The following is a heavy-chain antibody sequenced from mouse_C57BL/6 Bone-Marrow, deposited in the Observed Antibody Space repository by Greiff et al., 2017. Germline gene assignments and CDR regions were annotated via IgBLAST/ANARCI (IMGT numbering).Heavy chain of an antibody. D-gene: IGHD2-5*01. Sequence: DVMLVESGGGLVQPKGSLKLSCAASGFSFNTYAMNWVRQAPGKGLEWVARIRSKSNNYATYYADSVKDRFTISRDDSESMLYLQMNNLKTEDTAMYYCVRDYSNHGAWFAYWGQGTLVTVSA. J-gene: IGHJ3*01. CDR2: IRSKSNNYAT. CDR3: VRDYSNHGAWFAY. CDR1: GFSFNTYA. V-gene: IGHV10-1*01.